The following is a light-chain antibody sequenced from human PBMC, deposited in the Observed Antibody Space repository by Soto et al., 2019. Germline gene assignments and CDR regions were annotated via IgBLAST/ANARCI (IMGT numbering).Light chain of an antibody. CDR3: GTWDSSLSAYV. Sequence: QSVLTQPPSVSAAPGQKVTISCSGSSSNIGNNYVSWYQQLPGTAPKLLIYDNNKRPSGIPDRFPDSKSGTSATLGITGLQTGDEADYYCGTWDSSLSAYVFGTGTKV. CDR2: DNN. J-gene: IGLJ1*01. CDR1: SSNIGNNY. V-gene: IGLV1-51*01.